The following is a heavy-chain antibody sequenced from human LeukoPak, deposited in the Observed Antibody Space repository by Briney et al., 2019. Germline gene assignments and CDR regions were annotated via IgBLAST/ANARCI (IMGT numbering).Heavy chain of an antibody. J-gene: IGHJ3*02. CDR2: IYYSGST. V-gene: IGHV4-39*01. CDR3: ARPETETYYYDSSGPQGHAFDI. CDR1: GGSISSSSYY. D-gene: IGHD3-22*01. Sequence: SETLSLTCTVSGGSISSSSYYWGWIRQPPGKGLEWIGSIYYSGSTYYNPSLKSRVTISVDTSKNQFSLKLSSVTAADTAVYYCARPETETYYYDSSGPQGHAFDIWGQGTMVTVSS.